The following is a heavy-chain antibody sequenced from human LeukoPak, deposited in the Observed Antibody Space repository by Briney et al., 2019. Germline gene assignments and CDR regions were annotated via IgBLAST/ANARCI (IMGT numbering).Heavy chain of an antibody. CDR1: GFTFRRYA. V-gene: IGHV3-23*01. CDR2: VSGGGVTT. D-gene: IGHD5-12*01. Sequence: PGGSLRLSCAASGFTFRRYAMSWVRQAPGKGLEWVSTVSGGGVTTYYADSAKGRFTISRDNSKNTLYLQMNSLTAEDTAVYYCPKQSDASGLNPFDYWGQGILVTVSS. J-gene: IGHJ4*02. CDR3: PKQSDASGLNPFDY.